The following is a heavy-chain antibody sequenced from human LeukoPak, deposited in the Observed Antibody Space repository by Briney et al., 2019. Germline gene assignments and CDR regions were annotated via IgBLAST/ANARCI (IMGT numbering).Heavy chain of an antibody. CDR2: ISGSGGST. D-gene: IGHD3-10*01. CDR1: GFTFSSYA. Sequence: GGSLRLSCAASGFTFSSYAMSWVRQAPGKGLEWVSAISGSGGSTYYADSVKGRFTISRDNSKNTLYLQMNSLRADDTAVYYCAKVLQAQSGGLLNILWWLHWGQGTLVTVSS. V-gene: IGHV3-23*01. J-gene: IGHJ4*02. CDR3: AKVLQAQSGGLLNILWWLH.